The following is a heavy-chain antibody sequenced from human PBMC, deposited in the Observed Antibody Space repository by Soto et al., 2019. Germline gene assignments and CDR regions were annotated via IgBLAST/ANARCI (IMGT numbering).Heavy chain of an antibody. V-gene: IGHV4-59*08. J-gene: IGHJ5*02. CDR2: IYYSGST. Sequence: SQTLSLTCTVSGGSISSYYWSWIRQPPGKGLEWIGYIYYSGSTNYNPSLKSRVTISVDTSKNQFSLKLNSMTAADTAVYYCARADTEMDLHCSWGQGILVTVSS. D-gene: IGHD5-18*01. CDR1: GGSISSYY. CDR3: ARADTEMDLHCS.